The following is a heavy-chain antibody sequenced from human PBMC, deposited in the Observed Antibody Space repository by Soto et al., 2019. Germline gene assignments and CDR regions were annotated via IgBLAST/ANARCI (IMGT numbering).Heavy chain of an antibody. CDR3: AKDWGYDTLSGPPDY. J-gene: IGHJ4*02. V-gene: IGHV3-30*18. CDR1: GFTFSSYG. CDR2: ISYDGSNK. D-gene: IGHD3-9*01. Sequence: QVQLVESGGGVVQPGRSLRLSCAASGFTFSSYGMHWVRQAPGKGLEWVAVISYDGSNKYYADSVRGRFTISRDNSKNTLSLQMNSPRAEDTAVYYCAKDWGYDTLSGPPDYWGQGTLVTVS.